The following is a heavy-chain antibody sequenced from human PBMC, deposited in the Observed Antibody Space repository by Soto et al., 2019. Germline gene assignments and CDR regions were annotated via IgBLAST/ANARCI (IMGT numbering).Heavy chain of an antibody. V-gene: IGHV3-21*01. CDR1: GVTFSSYS. J-gene: IGHJ3*02. Sequence: SLRLSCAASGVTFSSYSMNWVRQAPGKGLEWVSSISSSSSYIYYADSVKGRFTISRDNAKNSLYLQMNSLRAEDTAVYYCERDRSNTAMLDAFDIWGEGKMVTVSS. CDR2: ISSSSSYI. CDR3: ERDRSNTAMLDAFDI. D-gene: IGHD5-18*01.